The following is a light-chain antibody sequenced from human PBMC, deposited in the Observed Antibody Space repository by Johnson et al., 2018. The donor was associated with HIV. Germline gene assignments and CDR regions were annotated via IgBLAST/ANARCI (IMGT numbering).Light chain of an antibody. J-gene: IGLJ1*01. CDR2: DNN. Sequence: QSILTQPPSVSAAPGQKVTISCSGSSSNIGNNYVSWYQQLPGTAPKLLIYDNNKRPSGIPDRFSGSKSGTSATLGITGLQTGDEADNYCGTWYSSLSAYVFGTGTKVTVL. V-gene: IGLV1-51*01. CDR3: GTWYSSLSAYV. CDR1: SSNIGNNY.